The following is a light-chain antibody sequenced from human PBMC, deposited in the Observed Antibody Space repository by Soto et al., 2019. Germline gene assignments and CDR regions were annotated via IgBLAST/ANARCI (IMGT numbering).Light chain of an antibody. Sequence: EIVLTQSPGTLSLSPGERATLSCRASQSISGTYLAWYQQKPGQAPRLLIYGASSRATGIPDRFSGSGSGTDFPLIISGLEPEDFAVYYCQQYGTSLPYAFGQGTKLE. J-gene: IGKJ2*01. CDR1: QSISGTY. CDR2: GAS. V-gene: IGKV3-20*01. CDR3: QQYGTSLPYA.